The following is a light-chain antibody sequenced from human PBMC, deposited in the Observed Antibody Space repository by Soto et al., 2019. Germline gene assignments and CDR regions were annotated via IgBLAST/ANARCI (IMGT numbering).Light chain of an antibody. Sequence: QSVLTQPASVSGSPGQSITISCTITSSDVGVYNYVSWYQQHPGKAPELMIYDVSNRPSGVSNRFSGSKSGNTASLTISGLQAEDEADYYCSSSTSTNTHVFGGGTQLTVL. V-gene: IGLV2-14*01. CDR1: SSDVGVYNY. CDR3: SSSTSTNTHV. CDR2: DVS. J-gene: IGLJ2*01.